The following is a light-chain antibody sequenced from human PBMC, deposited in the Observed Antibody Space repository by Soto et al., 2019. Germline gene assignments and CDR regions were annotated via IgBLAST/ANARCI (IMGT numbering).Light chain of an antibody. J-gene: IGKJ2*03. V-gene: IGKV1-5*03. CDR1: QSISNW. CDR2: KAS. CDR3: QQYTTYFS. Sequence: DIQMTQSPSTLSASVGDRVTITCRASQSISNWLAWYQQRPGKAPGLLIYKASRLHSGLPSRFSGSGSGTESTLTITILPPDVAATYYRQQYTTYFSFGQGTKVELK.